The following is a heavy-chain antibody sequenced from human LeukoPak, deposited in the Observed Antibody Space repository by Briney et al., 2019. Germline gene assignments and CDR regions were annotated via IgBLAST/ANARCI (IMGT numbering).Heavy chain of an antibody. Sequence: PGRSLRLSYAGSGFTFGGYGMHWFRQTPGKGLEWVAVIAYDGNRAFYADSVKGRFTISRDNSKNTMSVQMDDLRAEDTAVYYCTRYNNDHFDYWGQGTLVTVSS. CDR1: GFTFGGYG. CDR2: IAYDGNRA. CDR3: TRYNNDHFDY. J-gene: IGHJ4*02. V-gene: IGHV3-33*01. D-gene: IGHD1-14*01.